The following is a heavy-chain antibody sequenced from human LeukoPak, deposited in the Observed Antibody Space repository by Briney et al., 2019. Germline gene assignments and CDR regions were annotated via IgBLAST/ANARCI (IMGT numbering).Heavy chain of an antibody. Sequence: GGSPRLSSVPPGFTSTSYTTNWVRPAPGKRRERVSFIITSISYIHYADSVKGRFTISRDNAKNSLYLQMNGLSAEDTAVYYCAKDRVVYNWNYAYYFDDWGQGTLVTVSS. CDR1: GFTSTSYT. V-gene: IGHV3-21*01. CDR3: AKDRVVYNWNYAYYFDD. CDR2: IITSISYI. D-gene: IGHD1-7*01. J-gene: IGHJ4*02.